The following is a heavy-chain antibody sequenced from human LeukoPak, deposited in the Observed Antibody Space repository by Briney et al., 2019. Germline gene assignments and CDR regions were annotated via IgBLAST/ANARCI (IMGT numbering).Heavy chain of an antibody. CDR3: ARGLGDYYDTSTYYYAVPAH. J-gene: IGHJ4*02. V-gene: IGHV1-2*02. CDR2: INPNSGGT. D-gene: IGHD3-22*01. CDR1: GYTFTGYY. Sequence: GASVKVSCKAFGYTFTGYYMHWVRQAPGQGLEWMGWINPNSGGTNYAQKFQGRVTMTRDTSISTAYMELSSLRSEDTAVYYCARGLGDYYDTSTYYYAVPAHWGQGTLVTVSS.